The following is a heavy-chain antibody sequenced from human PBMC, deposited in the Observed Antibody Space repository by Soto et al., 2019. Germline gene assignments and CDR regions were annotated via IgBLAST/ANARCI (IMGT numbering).Heavy chain of an antibody. CDR1: GGSFSGYY. CDR2: INHSGST. J-gene: IGHJ4*02. Sequence: SETLSLTCAVYGGSFSGYYWSWIRQPPGKGLEWIGEINHSGSTNYNPSLKSRVTISVDTSKNQFSLKLSSVTAADTAVYYCARGSGKLRYFDWLLDPHLDYWGQGTLVTVSS. CDR3: ARGSGKLRYFDWLLDPHLDY. D-gene: IGHD3-9*01. V-gene: IGHV4-34*01.